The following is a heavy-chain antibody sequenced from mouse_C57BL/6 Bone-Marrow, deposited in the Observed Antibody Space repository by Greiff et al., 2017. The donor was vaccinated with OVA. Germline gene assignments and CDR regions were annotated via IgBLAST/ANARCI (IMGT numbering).Heavy chain of an antibody. CDR2: IYPRSGNT. CDR1: GYTFTSYG. D-gene: IGHD4-1*01. Sequence: QVQLQQSGAELARPGASVKLSCKASGYTFTSYGISWVKQRTGQGLEWIGEIYPRSGNTYYNEKFKGKATLTADKSSSTAYMELRSLTSEDSAVYFCARSEWDGYWGQGTTLTVSS. J-gene: IGHJ2*01. CDR3: ARSEWDGY. V-gene: IGHV1-81*01.